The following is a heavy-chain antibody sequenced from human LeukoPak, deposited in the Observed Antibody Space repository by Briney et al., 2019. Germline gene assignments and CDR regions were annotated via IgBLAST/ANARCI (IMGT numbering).Heavy chain of an antibody. V-gene: IGHV1-18*04. CDR2: ISAYHGNK. D-gene: IGHD1-26*01. CDR1: GYTFTGYY. J-gene: IGHJ3*02. CDR3: ARGKWELLVSAFDI. Sequence: ASVKVSCKPSGYTFTGYYMHWVRQAPGQGLEWMGWISAYHGNKQYAQNFQGRVTMTTDTSTSTAYMELRSLTSDDTAMYYCARGKWELLVSAFDIWGQGTMVTVSS.